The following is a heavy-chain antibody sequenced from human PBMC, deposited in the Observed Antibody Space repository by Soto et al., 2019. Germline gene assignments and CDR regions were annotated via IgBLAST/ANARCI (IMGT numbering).Heavy chain of an antibody. CDR1: GDSISSGYYY. J-gene: IGHJ6*02. Sequence: SETLSLTCTVSGDSISSGYYYWTWIRQPPGKGLEWIGSIYYSGSTYYAPSLKSRVAISVDTSKNRFSLKLSSVTAADAAVYYCARDRIGYCTRTSCYYGMDVWGQGTTVTVSS. V-gene: IGHV4-30-4*01. CDR3: ARDRIGYCTRTSCYYGMDV. CDR2: IYYSGST. D-gene: IGHD2-8*01.